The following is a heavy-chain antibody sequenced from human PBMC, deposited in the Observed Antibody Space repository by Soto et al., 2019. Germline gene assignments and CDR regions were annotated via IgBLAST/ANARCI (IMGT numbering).Heavy chain of an antibody. D-gene: IGHD5-18*01. CDR2: INHSGST. CDR1: GGSFSGYY. J-gene: IGHJ4*02. V-gene: IGHV4-34*01. CDR3: ARDGVQLWVFDY. Sequence: SETLSLTCAVYGGSFSGYYWSWIRQPPGKGLEWIGEINHSGSTNYNPSLKSRVTISVDTSKNQFSLKLSSVTAADTAVYYCARDGVQLWVFDYWGQGTLVTVSS.